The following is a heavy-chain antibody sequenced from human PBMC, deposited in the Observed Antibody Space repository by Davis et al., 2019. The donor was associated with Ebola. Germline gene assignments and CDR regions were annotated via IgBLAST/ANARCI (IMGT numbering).Heavy chain of an antibody. CDR1: GYTFTSYA. J-gene: IGHJ4*02. CDR2: INAGNGNT. V-gene: IGHV1-3*01. Sequence: AASVKVSCKASGYTFTSYAMHWVRQAPGQRLEWMGWINAGNGNTKYSQKFQGRVTITRDTSASTAYMELSSLRSEDTAVYYCARVLSGSYLYFDYWGQGTLVTVPS. CDR3: ARVLSGSYLYFDY. D-gene: IGHD1-26*01.